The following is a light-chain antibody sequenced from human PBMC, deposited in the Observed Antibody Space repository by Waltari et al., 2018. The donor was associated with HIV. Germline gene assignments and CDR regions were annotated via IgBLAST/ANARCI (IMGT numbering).Light chain of an antibody. CDR3: QQRTNWPPYS. CDR1: RSVGSY. CDR2: DAS. Sequence: EIVLTQSPATLSLSPGERATLSCRASRSVGSYLAWYQQKPGQAPRLLIYDASNRATVIPARFSGSGSGTDFTLTISSLEPEDFAVYYCQQRTNWPPYSFGHGTKLEIK. V-gene: IGKV3-11*01. J-gene: IGKJ2*03.